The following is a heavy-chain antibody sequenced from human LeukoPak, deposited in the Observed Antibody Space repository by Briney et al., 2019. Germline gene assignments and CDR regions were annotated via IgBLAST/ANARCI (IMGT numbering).Heavy chain of an antibody. CDR2: ISSSSYI. CDR1: GFTFSSYS. Sequence: GGSLRLSCAASGFTFSSYSMNWVRQAPGKGLEWVSSISSSSYIYYADSVKGRFTISRDNSKNTLYLQMNSLRAEDTAVYYCAKGAIVGPDYWGQGTLVTVSS. J-gene: IGHJ4*02. CDR3: AKGAIVGPDY. D-gene: IGHD1-26*01. V-gene: IGHV3-21*04.